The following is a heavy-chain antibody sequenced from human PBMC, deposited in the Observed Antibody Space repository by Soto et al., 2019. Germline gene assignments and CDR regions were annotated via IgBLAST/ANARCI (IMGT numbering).Heavy chain of an antibody. J-gene: IGHJ5*02. CDR2: IYYSGST. D-gene: IGHD3-10*01. CDR3: ARVQEYYYGSGSYWFDP. CDR1: GGSISSYY. Sequence: PSETLSLTCTVPGGSISSYYWSWIRQPPGKGLEWIGYIYYSGSTNYNPSLKSRVTISVDTSKNQFSLKLSSVTAADTAVYYCARVQEYYYGSGSYWFDPWGQGTLVTVSS. V-gene: IGHV4-59*01.